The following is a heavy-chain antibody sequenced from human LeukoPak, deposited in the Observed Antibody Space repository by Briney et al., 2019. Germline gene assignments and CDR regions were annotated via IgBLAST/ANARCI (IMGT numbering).Heavy chain of an antibody. CDR2: IYTSGST. D-gene: IGHD3-22*01. Sequence: SETLSLTCTVSGGSISSYYWSWIRQPAGKGLEWIGRIYTSGSTNYNPSLKSRVTMSVDTSKNQFSLKLSPVTAADTAVYYCARGRWYYDSSGYEDAFDIWGQGTMVTVSS. CDR1: GGSISSYY. CDR3: ARGRWYYDSSGYEDAFDI. V-gene: IGHV4-4*07. J-gene: IGHJ3*02.